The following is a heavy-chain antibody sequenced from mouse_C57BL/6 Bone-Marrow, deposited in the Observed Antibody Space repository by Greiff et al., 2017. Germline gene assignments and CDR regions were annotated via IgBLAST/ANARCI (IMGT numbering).Heavy chain of an antibody. CDR3: APRNLYDGYADY. D-gene: IGHD2-3*01. Sequence: QVQLQQPGAELVKPGASVKMSCKASGYTFTSYWITWVKQRPGQGLEWIGDIYPGSGSTNYNEKFKSKATLTVDTSSSTAYMQLSSLTSEDSAVYYCAPRNLYDGYADYWGQGTTLTVPS. V-gene: IGHV1-55*01. CDR1: GYTFTSYW. CDR2: IYPGSGST. J-gene: IGHJ2*01.